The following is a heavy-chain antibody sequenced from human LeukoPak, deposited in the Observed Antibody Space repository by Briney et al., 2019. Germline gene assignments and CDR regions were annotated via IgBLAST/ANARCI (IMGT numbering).Heavy chain of an antibody. CDR2: INHSGST. D-gene: IGHD5-24*01. J-gene: IGHJ3*02. CDR3: ARWLQFGIDAFDI. Sequence: SSETLSLTCAVYGGSFSGYYWSWIRQPPGKGLEWIGEINHSGSTNYNPSLKSRVTISVDTSKNQFSLKLSSVTAADTAVYYCARWLQFGIDAFDIWGQGTMVTVSS. V-gene: IGHV4-34*01. CDR1: GGSFSGYY.